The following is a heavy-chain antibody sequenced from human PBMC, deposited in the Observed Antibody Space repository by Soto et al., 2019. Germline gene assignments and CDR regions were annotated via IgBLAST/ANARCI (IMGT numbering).Heavy chain of an antibody. CDR1: GGSINSGDYS. CDR3: ARHPELPHRFDY. D-gene: IGHD1-26*01. V-gene: IGHV4-30-2*01. J-gene: IGHJ4*02. CDR2: IYHTGTT. Sequence: PSETLSLTCTVSGGSINSGDYSWTWIRQPPGKGLEWIGYIYHTGTTYYNMSLKSRVTISVDRSKNQFSLKLSSVTAADTAVYYCARHPELPHRFDYWGQGTLVTVSS.